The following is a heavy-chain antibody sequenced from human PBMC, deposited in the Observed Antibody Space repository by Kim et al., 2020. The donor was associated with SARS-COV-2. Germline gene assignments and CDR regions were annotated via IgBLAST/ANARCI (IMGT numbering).Heavy chain of an antibody. J-gene: IGHJ4*02. CDR3: ARWKVSSGHDY. Sequence: SETLSLTCAVYGGSFSGYYWSWIRQPPGKGLEWIGEINHSGSTNYNPSLKSRVTISVDTSKNQFSLKLSSVTAADTAVYYCARWKVSSGHDYWGQGTLVTVST. V-gene: IGHV4-34*01. D-gene: IGHD3-22*01. CDR1: GGSFSGYY. CDR2: INHSGST.